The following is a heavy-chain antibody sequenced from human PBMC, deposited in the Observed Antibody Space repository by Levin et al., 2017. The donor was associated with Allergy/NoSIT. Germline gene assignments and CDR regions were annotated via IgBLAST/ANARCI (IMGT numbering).Heavy chain of an antibody. V-gene: IGHV3-23*01. D-gene: IGHD4-17*01. CDR3: VKEMTTVIPVFDY. J-gene: IGHJ4*02. CDR1: GFTFSNYA. CDR2: ITNSGRT. Sequence: GESLKISCAASGFTFSNYAMSWVRQAPGKGLEWVSAITNSGRTYYADSVKGRFTVSRDNSKNMMYLQMNSLRADDTAVYYCVKEMTTVIPVFDYWGQGTLVTVSS.